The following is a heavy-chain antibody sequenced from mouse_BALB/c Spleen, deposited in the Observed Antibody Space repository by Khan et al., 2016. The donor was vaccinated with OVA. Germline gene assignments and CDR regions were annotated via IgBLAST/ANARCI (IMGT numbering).Heavy chain of an antibody. CDR3: ASGEAAYDRNAGGAMEY. CDR2: INTHSGVP. CDR1: GYTFTTAG. D-gene: IGHD2-5*01. Sequence: QIQLVQSGPELKKPGETVRISCKASGYTFTTAGIQWVQKMPGKGLKWIGWINTHSGVPKYAEDFKGRFAFSLAISVNTAYLQITNLKNEDTATYCGASGEAAYDRNAGGAMEYWGQGTSVTVSS. V-gene: IGHV9-4*02. J-gene: IGHJ4*01.